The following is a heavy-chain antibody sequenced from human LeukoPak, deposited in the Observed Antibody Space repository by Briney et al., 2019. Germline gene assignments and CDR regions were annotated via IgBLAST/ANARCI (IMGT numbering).Heavy chain of an antibody. D-gene: IGHD2-21*01. Sequence: PPETLSLTCTVSGGSISSSSYYWGWIRQPPGKGLEWIGSIYYSGSTYYNPSLKSRVTISVDTSKNQFSLKLSSVTAADTAVYYCARATPQIGSFDYWGQGTLVTVSS. CDR3: ARATPQIGSFDY. J-gene: IGHJ4*02. CDR1: GGSISSSSYY. CDR2: IYYSGST. V-gene: IGHV4-39*07.